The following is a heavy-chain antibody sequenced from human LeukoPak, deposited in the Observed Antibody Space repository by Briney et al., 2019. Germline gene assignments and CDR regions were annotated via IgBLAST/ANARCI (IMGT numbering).Heavy chain of an antibody. Sequence: PGGSLRLSCAASGFTFSSYAMSWVRQAPGKGLEWVSAISGSGGSTYYADSVKGRFTISRDNSKNTLYLQMNSLRAEDTAVYYCARGVLGTDAFEIWGQGTMATVSS. J-gene: IGHJ3*02. V-gene: IGHV3-23*01. D-gene: IGHD1-1*01. CDR3: ARGVLGTDAFEI. CDR1: GFTFSSYA. CDR2: ISGSGGST.